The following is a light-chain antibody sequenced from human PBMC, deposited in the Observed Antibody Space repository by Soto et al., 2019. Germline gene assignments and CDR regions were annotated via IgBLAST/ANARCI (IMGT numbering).Light chain of an antibody. J-gene: IGKJ4*01. V-gene: IGKV1-39*01. CDR3: QQLNSYPLT. CDR1: QSISNY. CDR2: AAS. Sequence: DIQMTQSPASLSASVGDRVTITCRARQSISNYLNWYQLKPGKVPKLLIYAASTLKTGVPSRFSGSGSGTDFTLTISSLQPDDSATYYCQQLNSYPLTFGGGTKVDI.